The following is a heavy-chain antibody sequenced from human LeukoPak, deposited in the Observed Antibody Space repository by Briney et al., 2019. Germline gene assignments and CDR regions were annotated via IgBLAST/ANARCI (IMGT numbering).Heavy chain of an antibody. V-gene: IGHV3-21*01. D-gene: IGHD5-18*01. Sequence: GGSLRLSCAASGLTFSSYSMNWVRQAPGKGLQWVSSISSSSSYIYYADSVKGRFTISRDNAKNSLYLQMNSLRAEDTAVYYCARDAPGYSYGYDYWGQGNLVTVSS. CDR3: ARDAPGYSYGYDY. J-gene: IGHJ4*02. CDR1: GLTFSSYS. CDR2: ISSSSSYI.